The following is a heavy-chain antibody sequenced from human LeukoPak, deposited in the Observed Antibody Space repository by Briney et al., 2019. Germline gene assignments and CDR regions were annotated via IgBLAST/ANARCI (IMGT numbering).Heavy chain of an antibody. CDR1: GFTFSSYA. V-gene: IGHV3-23*01. J-gene: IGHJ5*01. D-gene: IGHD5-18*01. CDR2: SSGPNT. CDR3: AKRRSRNTGPFES. Sequence: GGSLRLSCAASGFTFSSYAMSWVRQAPGKGLEWASASSGPNTVYAHSVRGRFTISRDDSKNTLYLQMNSLRAEDTAVYYCAKRRSRNTGPFESWGQGTLVTVSP.